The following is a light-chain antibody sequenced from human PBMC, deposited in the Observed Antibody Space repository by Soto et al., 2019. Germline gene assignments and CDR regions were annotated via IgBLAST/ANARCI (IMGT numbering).Light chain of an antibody. J-gene: IGKJ1*01. CDR1: QSISSW. Sequence: DIQMTQSPSTLSASVGDRVTITCRASQSISSWLAWYQQKPGKAPKLLIYDASSLESGVPSRFSGSGSGTDFTLTISRLEPEDFAVYYCQQYGSSAFGQGTKVDIK. V-gene: IGKV1-5*01. CDR3: QQYGSSA. CDR2: DAS.